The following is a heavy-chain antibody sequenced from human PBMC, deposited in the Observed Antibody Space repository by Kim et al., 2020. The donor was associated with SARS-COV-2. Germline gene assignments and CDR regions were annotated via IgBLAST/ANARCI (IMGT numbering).Heavy chain of an antibody. CDR3: ARKGWIAAAGTDEYFQH. V-gene: IGHV5-51*01. Sequence: GESLKISCKGSGYSFTSYWIGWVRQMPGKGLEWMGIIYPGDSDTRYSPSFQGQVTISADKSISTAYLQWSSLKASDTAMYYCARKGWIAAAGTDEYFQHWGQGTLVTVSS. J-gene: IGHJ1*01. D-gene: IGHD6-13*01. CDR1: GYSFTSYW. CDR2: IYPGDSDT.